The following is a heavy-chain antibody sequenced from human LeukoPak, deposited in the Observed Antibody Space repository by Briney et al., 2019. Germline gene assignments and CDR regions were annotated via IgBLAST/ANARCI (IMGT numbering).Heavy chain of an antibody. CDR2: MNPNSGNT. D-gene: IGHD2-2*01. V-gene: IGHV1-8*01. CDR1: GYTFTSYD. CDR3: ARGATLNIVVVPAANDY. J-gene: IGHJ4*02. Sequence: VASVKVSCKASGYTFTSYDINWVRQATGRGLEWMGWMNPNSGNTGYAQKFQGRVTMTRNTSISTAYMELSSLRSEDTAVYYCARGATLNIVVVPAANDYWGQGTLVTVSS.